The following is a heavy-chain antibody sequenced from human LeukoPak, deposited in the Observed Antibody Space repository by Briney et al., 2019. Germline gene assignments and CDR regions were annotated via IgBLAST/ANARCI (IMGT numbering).Heavy chain of an antibody. J-gene: IGHJ4*02. Sequence: SETLPLTCTVSGDSIRSYYWSWIRQPAGKGLEWIGRIYSSGSTNYNPSLKSRVTMSVDTSKNQFSLKLRSVTAADTAVYYCARDSYNYYDSNNYYFLDSWGQGILVTVSS. CDR3: ARDSYNYYDSNNYYFLDS. V-gene: IGHV4-4*07. CDR1: GDSIRSYY. D-gene: IGHD3-22*01. CDR2: IYSSGST.